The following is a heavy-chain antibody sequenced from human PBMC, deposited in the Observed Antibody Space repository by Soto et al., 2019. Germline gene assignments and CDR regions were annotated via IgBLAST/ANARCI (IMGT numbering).Heavy chain of an antibody. J-gene: IGHJ4*02. CDR3: ASSGYSGYDFDLYY. CDR2: IYYSGST. Sequence: SETLSLTCTVSGRSISSSSYYWGWIRQPPGKGLEWIGSIYYSGSTYYNPSLKSLVTISVDTSKNQFSLKLSSVTAADTAVYYCASSGYSGYDFDLYYWGQGTLVTVS. D-gene: IGHD5-12*01. CDR1: GRSISSSSYY. V-gene: IGHV4-39*01.